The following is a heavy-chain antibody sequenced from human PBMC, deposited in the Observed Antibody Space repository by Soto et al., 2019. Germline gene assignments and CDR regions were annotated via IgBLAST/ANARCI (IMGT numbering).Heavy chain of an antibody. CDR3: ARDRDDYVWGSRMGGGAFDI. CDR1: GFTFSSYA. Sequence: GGSLRLSCAASGFTFSSYAMHWVRQAPGKGLEWVAVISYDGSNKYYADSVKGRFTISRDNSKNTLYLQMNSLRAEDTAVYYCARDRDDYVWGSRMGGGAFDIWGQGTMVTVSS. CDR2: ISYDGSNK. J-gene: IGHJ3*02. V-gene: IGHV3-30-3*01. D-gene: IGHD3-16*01.